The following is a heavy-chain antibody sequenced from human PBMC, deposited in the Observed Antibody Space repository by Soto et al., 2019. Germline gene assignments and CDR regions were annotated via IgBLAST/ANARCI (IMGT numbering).Heavy chain of an antibody. CDR2: IIPILGIA. V-gene: IGHV1-69*04. J-gene: IGHJ6*02. CDR3: ARGSVPPSSSRYEYYYYYGMDV. Sequence: SVKVSCEASGGTFSSYAISWVRQAPGQGLEWMGRIIPILGIANYAQKFQGRVTITADESTSTAHMELSSLRYEDTAVYYCARGSVPPSSSRYEYYYYYGMDVWGQGTTVTVSS. D-gene: IGHD6-13*01. CDR1: GGTFSSYA.